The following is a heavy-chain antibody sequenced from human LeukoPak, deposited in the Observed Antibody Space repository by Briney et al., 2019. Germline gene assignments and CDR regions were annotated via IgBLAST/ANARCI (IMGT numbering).Heavy chain of an antibody. CDR1: GFTFSSYW. D-gene: IGHD6-6*01. Sequence: GESLKISCKGSGFTFSSYWIGWVRQVPGQGLEWMGIIYPGDSDTRYSPSFQGQVTISADNSITTAYLQWSSLKASDTAMYYCARSAAARRGLYFDYWGQGTLVTISS. J-gene: IGHJ4*02. V-gene: IGHV5-51*01. CDR3: ARSAAARRGLYFDY. CDR2: IYPGDSDT.